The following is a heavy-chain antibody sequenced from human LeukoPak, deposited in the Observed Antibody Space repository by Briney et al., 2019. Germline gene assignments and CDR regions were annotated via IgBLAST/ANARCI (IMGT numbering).Heavy chain of an antibody. V-gene: IGHV5-51*01. Sequence: GESLKISCKGSGYSFTSYWIGWVRQMPGKGLEWMGIIYPGDSDTRYSPSFQGQVTISADKSISPAYLQWSSLKASDTAMYYCARWDGSGSYYSYFDYWGQGTLVTVSS. CDR1: GYSFTSYW. J-gene: IGHJ4*02. CDR3: ARWDGSGSYYSYFDY. D-gene: IGHD3-10*01. CDR2: IYPGDSDT.